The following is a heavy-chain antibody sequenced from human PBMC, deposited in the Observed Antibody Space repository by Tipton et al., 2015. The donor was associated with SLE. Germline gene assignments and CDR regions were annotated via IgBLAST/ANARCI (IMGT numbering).Heavy chain of an antibody. CDR1: GGSFSGYY. CDR3: ARRRGDRQLGLHFDY. CDR2: INHSGST. D-gene: IGHD6-6*01. V-gene: IGHV4-34*01. Sequence: TLSLTCAVYGGSFSGYYWSWIRQPPGKGLEWIGEINHSGSTNYNPSLKSRVTISVDTSKNQFSLKLSSVTAADTAVYYCARRRGDRQLGLHFDYWGQGTLVTVSS. J-gene: IGHJ4*02.